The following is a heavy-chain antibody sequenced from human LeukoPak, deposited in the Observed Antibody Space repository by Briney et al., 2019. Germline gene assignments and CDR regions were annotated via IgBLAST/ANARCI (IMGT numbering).Heavy chain of an antibody. CDR3: ARRCSGGSCYSKVGFDI. Sequence: GESLKISCKGSGYSFTSYWIGWVRHMPGKGLEWMGIIYPGDSDTRYSPSFQGQVTISADKSISTAYLQWSSLKASDTAMYYCARRCSGGSCYSKVGFDIWGQGTMVTVSS. D-gene: IGHD2-15*01. CDR2: IYPGDSDT. CDR1: GYSFTSYW. V-gene: IGHV5-51*01. J-gene: IGHJ3*02.